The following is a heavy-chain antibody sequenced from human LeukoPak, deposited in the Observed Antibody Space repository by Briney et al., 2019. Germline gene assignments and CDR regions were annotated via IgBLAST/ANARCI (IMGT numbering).Heavy chain of an antibody. CDR3: ATSSSWYPVSSDH. Sequence: GGSLRLSCAASGFTFSTYAMAWVRQAPGNGLEWVSSITGSGDYTYYADSMKGRFTISRDNAKNTLYLQMNSLRPEDMALYYCATSSSWYPVSSDHWGQGTLVTVSS. J-gene: IGHJ4*02. V-gene: IGHV3-23*01. D-gene: IGHD6-13*01. CDR2: ITGSGDYT. CDR1: GFTFSTYA.